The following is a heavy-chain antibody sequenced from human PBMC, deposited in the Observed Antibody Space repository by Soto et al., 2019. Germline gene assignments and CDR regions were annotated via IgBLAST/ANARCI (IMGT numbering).Heavy chain of an antibody. J-gene: IGHJ5*02. V-gene: IGHV4-31*03. CDR1: GGSISSGGYY. Sequence: QVQLQESGPGLVKPSQTLSLTCTVSGGSISSGGYYWSWIRQHPGKGLEWIGYIYYSGSTYYNPSLKSRFTISVDTSKNQFSLKLSSVTAADTAVYYWARGYGSGSYGHNWFDPWGQGTLVTVSS. D-gene: IGHD3-10*01. CDR2: IYYSGST. CDR3: ARGYGSGSYGHNWFDP.